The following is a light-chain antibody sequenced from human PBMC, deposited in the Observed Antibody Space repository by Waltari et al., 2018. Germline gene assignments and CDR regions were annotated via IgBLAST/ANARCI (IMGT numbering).Light chain of an antibody. CDR2: GKN. J-gene: IGLJ2*01. CDR1: SLRTSY. V-gene: IGLV3-19*01. Sequence: SSELTQDPAVSVALGQTVRITCQGASLRTSYASWYQQKSGQAPILVLFGKNKRPSGIPDRFSGYNSATTTSLTITGAQAEDEADYYCSSRDSSASHVLFAGGTKLTVL. CDR3: SSRDSSASHVL.